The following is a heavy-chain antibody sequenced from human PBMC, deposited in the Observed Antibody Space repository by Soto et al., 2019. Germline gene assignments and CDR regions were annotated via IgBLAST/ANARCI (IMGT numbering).Heavy chain of an antibody. CDR1: GFTVSNNY. V-gene: IGHV3-66*01. Sequence: EVQLVESGGGLVQPGGSLRLSCVASGFTVSNNYMTWVRQAPGKGLEWVSNMYSGGETFYTDSVKGRFTISRDSSTNTLYLQMDNVRAEDTAVYYCARDPGVNWAWVKGTTVTVSS. CDR2: MYSGGET. J-gene: IGHJ6*04. CDR3: ARDPGVNWA. D-gene: IGHD2-8*01.